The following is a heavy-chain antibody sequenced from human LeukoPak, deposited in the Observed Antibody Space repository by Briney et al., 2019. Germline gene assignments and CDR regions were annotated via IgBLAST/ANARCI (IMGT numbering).Heavy chain of an antibody. CDR2: ISGSGDGT. J-gene: IGHJ4*02. D-gene: IGHD5-18*01. CDR1: GFTFSTYA. CDR3: AKGWMQLWLMVY. Sequence: GGSLRLSCAASGFTFSTYAMSWVRHAPGKGLEWVSAISGSGDGTYYADSVKGRFTISRDNSKNTLYLQMNSLRAEDTAVYYCAKGWMQLWLMVYWGQGTLVTVSS. V-gene: IGHV3-23*01.